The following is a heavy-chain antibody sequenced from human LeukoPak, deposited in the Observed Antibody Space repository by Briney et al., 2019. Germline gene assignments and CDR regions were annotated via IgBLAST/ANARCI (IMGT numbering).Heavy chain of an antibody. Sequence: SETLSLTRAVSGGSISSGGYSWSWIRQPPGKGLEWIGYIYHSGSTYYNPSLKSRVTISVDRSKNQFSLKLSSVTAAGTAVYYCARVNYYGSGSSGGLDYWGQGTLVTVSS. D-gene: IGHD3-10*01. CDR2: IYHSGST. J-gene: IGHJ4*02. CDR1: GGSISSGGYS. CDR3: ARVNYYGSGSSGGLDY. V-gene: IGHV4-30-2*01.